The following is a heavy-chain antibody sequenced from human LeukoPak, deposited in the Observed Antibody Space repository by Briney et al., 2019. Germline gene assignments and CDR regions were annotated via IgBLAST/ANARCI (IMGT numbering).Heavy chain of an antibody. CDR1: GFTFMTYS. J-gene: IGHJ5*02. Sequence: GGSLRLSCAASGFTFMTYSMRWVRQAPGKGLEWVSSISGSSNDIHYADSVKGRFTISRDNTKNSLYLQMNSLRAEDTAVYYCARGTLFDPWGQGTLVTVSS. CDR2: ISGSSNDI. CDR3: ARGTLFDP. V-gene: IGHV3-21*01. D-gene: IGHD1-14*01.